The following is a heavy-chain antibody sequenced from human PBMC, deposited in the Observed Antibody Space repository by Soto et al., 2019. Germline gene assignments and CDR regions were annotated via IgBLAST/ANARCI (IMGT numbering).Heavy chain of an antibody. CDR2: INHSGST. CDR1: GGSFSGYY. V-gene: IGHV4-34*01. J-gene: IGHJ4*02. CDR3: ARGITGTTGDY. D-gene: IGHD1-7*01. Sequence: SETLSLTCAVYGGSFSGYYWSWIRQPPGKGLEWIGEINHSGSTNYNPSLKSRVTISVDTSKNQFSLKLSSVTAADTAVYYCARGITGTTGDYWGQGTLVTVSS.